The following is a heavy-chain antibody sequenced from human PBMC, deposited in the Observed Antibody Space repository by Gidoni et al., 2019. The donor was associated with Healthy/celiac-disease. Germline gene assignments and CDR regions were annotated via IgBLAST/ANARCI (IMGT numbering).Heavy chain of an antibody. CDR3: ARDREWIAAAGAYYYYGMDV. D-gene: IGHD6-13*01. J-gene: IGHJ6*02. CDR1: GFTVSSNY. Sequence: EVQLVESGGGLIQPGGSLRLSCAASGFTVSSNYLSWVRQAPGQGLEWVSVIYSGGSTYYADSVKGRFTISRDNSKNTLYLQMNSLRAEDTAVYYCARDREWIAAAGAYYYYGMDVWGQGTTVTVSS. V-gene: IGHV3-53*01. CDR2: IYSGGST.